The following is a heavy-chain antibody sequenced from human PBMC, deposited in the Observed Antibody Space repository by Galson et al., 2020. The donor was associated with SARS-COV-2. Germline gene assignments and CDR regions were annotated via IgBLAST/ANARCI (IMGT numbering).Heavy chain of an antibody. Sequence: GGSLRLSCEVSGFTFNDFWMSWVRQAPGKGLEWVANIKGDGSETNYADFVKGRFSISRDNAANSLYLQMNSLRVEDSAVYYCSREGWPGGYWGQGTRVTVSS. D-gene: IGHD6-19*01. V-gene: IGHV3-7*01. CDR1: GFTFNDFW. CDR2: IKGDGSET. CDR3: SREGWPGGY. J-gene: IGHJ4*02.